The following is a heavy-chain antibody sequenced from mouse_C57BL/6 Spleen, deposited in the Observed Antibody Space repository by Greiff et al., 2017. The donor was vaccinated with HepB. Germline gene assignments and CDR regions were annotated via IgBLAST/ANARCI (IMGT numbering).Heavy chain of an antibody. CDR3: AIPTYDGSLDY. CDR1: GYTFTSYW. D-gene: IGHD2-3*01. CDR2: IHPSDSDT. Sequence: QVQLQQPGAELVKPGASVKVSCKASGYTFTSYWMHWVKQRPGQGLEWIGRIHPSDSDTNYNQKFKGKATLTVDKSSSTAYMQLISLTSEDSAVYYCAIPTYDGSLDYWGQGTTLTVSS. J-gene: IGHJ2*01. V-gene: IGHV1-74*01.